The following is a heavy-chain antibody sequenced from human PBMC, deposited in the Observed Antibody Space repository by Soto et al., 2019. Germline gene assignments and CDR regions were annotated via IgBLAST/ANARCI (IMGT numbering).Heavy chain of an antibody. D-gene: IGHD2-15*01. Sequence: QVQLVQSGAEVKKPGASVKVSCKASGYTFTSSGISGVRQAPGQGLEWIGWISDYNGNTNSAQKLQGRVTMTTDTSTSTAYMELSSLRSDDTAVYYCARESRPIECSGGSCYSEGSWFDPWCQGTLITVSS. V-gene: IGHV1-18*01. CDR3: ARESRPIECSGGSCYSEGSWFDP. CDR2: ISDYNGNT. CDR1: GYTFTSSG. J-gene: IGHJ5*02.